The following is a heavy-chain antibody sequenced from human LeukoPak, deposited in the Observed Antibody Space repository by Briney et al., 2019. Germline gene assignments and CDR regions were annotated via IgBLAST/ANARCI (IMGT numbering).Heavy chain of an antibody. CDR3: AKDSSGYYLGYYFDY. CDR2: ISYDGSNK. V-gene: IGHV3-30*18. D-gene: IGHD3-22*01. CDR1: GFTFSSYW. Sequence: GGSLRLSCAASGFTFSSYWMHWVRQAPGKGLEWVAVISYDGSNKYYADSVKGRFTISRDNSKNTLYLQMNSLRAEDTAVYYCAKDSSGYYLGYYFDYWGQGTLVTVSS. J-gene: IGHJ4*02.